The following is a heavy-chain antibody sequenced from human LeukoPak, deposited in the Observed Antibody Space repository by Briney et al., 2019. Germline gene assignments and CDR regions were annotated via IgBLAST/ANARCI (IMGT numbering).Heavy chain of an antibody. V-gene: IGHV1-2*02. CDR3: ARFDYYYGSGSEIDY. CDR2: INPNSGGT. J-gene: IGHJ4*02. CDR1: GYTFTGYY. Sequence: ASVKVPCKASGYTFTGYYMHWVRQAPGQGLEWMGWINPNSGGTNYAQKFQGRVTMTRDTSISTAYMELSRLRSDDTAVYYCARFDYYYGSGSEIDYWGQGTLVTVSS. D-gene: IGHD3-10*01.